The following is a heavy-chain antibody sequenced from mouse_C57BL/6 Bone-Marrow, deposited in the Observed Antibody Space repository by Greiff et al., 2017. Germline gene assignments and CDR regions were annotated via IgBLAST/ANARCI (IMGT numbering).Heavy chain of an antibody. J-gene: IGHJ2*01. Sequence: EVQLMESGGGLVQPGGSLSLSCAASGFTFTDYYMSWVRQPPGKALEWLGFIRNKDNGYTTEYSASVKGRFTISRDDSQSNLYLQMKALRAEDSATYYCARTMPRYFDYWGQGTTLTVSS. V-gene: IGHV7-3*01. CDR3: ARTMPRYFDY. D-gene: IGHD1-1*02. CDR2: IRNKDNGYTT. CDR1: GFTFTDYY.